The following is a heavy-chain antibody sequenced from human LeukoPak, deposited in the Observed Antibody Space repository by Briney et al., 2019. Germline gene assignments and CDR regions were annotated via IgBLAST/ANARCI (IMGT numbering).Heavy chain of an antibody. D-gene: IGHD2-15*01. V-gene: IGHV3-30*02. J-gene: IGHJ3*02. CDR3: AKEDIVVAVAATIGAFDI. Sequence: GGSLRLSCAASGFTFSSYGMHWVRQAPGKGLEWVAFIRYDGSNKYYADSVKGRFTISRDNSKNTLYLQMNSLRAEDTAVYYCAKEDIVVAVAATIGAFDIWGQGTMVTVSS. CDR1: GFTFSSYG. CDR2: IRYDGSNK.